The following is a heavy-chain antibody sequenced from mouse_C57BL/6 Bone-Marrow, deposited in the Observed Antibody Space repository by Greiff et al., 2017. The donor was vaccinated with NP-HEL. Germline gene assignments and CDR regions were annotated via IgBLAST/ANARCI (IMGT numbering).Heavy chain of an antibody. Sequence: VQLQESGPGLVKPSQSLFLTCSITGFPITSGYYWIWIRQSPGKPLEWMGYITHSGETFYNPSLQSPISITRETSKNQFFLQLNSVTTEDTAMYISARDRLPSRSRYGPSCYSEYWGEGTPLTVSS. J-gene: IGHJ2*01. CDR2: ITHSGET. CDR1: GFPITSGYY. V-gene: IGHV12-3*01. D-gene: IGHD1-1*01. CDR3: ARDRLPSRSRYGPSCYSEY.